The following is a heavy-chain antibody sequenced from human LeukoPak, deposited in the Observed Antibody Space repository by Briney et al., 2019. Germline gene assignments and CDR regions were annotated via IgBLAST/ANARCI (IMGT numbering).Heavy chain of an antibody. CDR3: ARDYSLGSGWYVYGMDV. V-gene: IGHV3-21*01. D-gene: IGHD6-19*01. Sequence: PGGSLRLSCAASGFTFSSYSMNWVRRAPGKGLEWVSSISSSSSYIYYADSVKGRFTISRDNAKNSLYLQMNSLRAEDTAVYYCARDYSLGSGWYVYGMDVWGQGTTVTVSS. CDR2: ISSSSSYI. J-gene: IGHJ6*02. CDR1: GFTFSSYS.